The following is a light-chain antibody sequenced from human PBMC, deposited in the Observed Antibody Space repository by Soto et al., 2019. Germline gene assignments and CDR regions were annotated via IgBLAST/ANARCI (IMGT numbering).Light chain of an antibody. J-gene: IGKJ3*01. Sequence: DIQMTQSPSSLSASVGDRVTITCQASQDISNYLNWYQQKPGKAPKLLICDASNLETGVPSRFSGSGSGTDFTFTISSLQPEDIATYYCQQSGTFGPGTKVDIK. CDR3: QQSGT. CDR2: DAS. V-gene: IGKV1-33*01. CDR1: QDISNY.